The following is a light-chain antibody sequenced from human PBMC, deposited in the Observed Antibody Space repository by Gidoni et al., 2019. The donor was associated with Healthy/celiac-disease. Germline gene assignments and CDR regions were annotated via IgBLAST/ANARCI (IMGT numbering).Light chain of an antibody. V-gene: IGLV2-23*02. J-gene: IGLJ3*02. CDR3: CSYAGSSTWV. CDR1: SSDVGSYNL. CDR2: EVS. Sequence: QSALTQPASVSGSPAQSITISCTGTSSDVGSYNLVSWYQQHQGKAPKLMIYEVSKRPSGVSNRFSGSKSGNTASLTISGLQAEDEADYYCCSYAGSSTWVFGGGTKLTVL.